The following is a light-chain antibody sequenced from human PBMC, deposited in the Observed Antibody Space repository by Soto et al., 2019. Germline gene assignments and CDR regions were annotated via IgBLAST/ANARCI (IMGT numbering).Light chain of an antibody. Sequence: QLTQSPSTLSASVGDRVTITCRASQSVDNWLAWYQQKPGRAPNLLIYDASNLETGVPSRFSGSRFGTEFTLTIGSLKPDDFATYYRQQYRSFPWAFGQGTKVEVK. CDR2: DAS. J-gene: IGKJ1*01. CDR3: QQYRSFPWA. V-gene: IGKV1-5*01. CDR1: QSVDNW.